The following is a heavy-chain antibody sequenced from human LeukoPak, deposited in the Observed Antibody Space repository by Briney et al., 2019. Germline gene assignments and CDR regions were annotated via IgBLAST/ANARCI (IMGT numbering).Heavy chain of an antibody. D-gene: IGHD3-22*01. Sequence: SETLSLTCAVYGGSFSGYYWSWIRQPPGKGLEWIGEINHSGSTNYNPSLKSRVTISVDTSKNQFSLKLSPVTAADTAVYYCARGPYDSSGYYYYFDYWGQGTLVTVSS. CDR3: ARGPYDSSGYYYYFDY. J-gene: IGHJ4*02. V-gene: IGHV4-34*01. CDR1: GGSFSGYY. CDR2: INHSGST.